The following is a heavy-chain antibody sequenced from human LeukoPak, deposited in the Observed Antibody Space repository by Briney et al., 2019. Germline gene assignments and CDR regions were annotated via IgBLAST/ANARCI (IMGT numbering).Heavy chain of an antibody. D-gene: IGHD3-3*01. V-gene: IGHV3-9*01. CDR2: ISWNSGSI. CDR3: AKGPYDFWSTWFDP. CDR1: GFTFDDYA. Sequence: GGSLRLSCAASGFTFDDYAMHWVRQAPGKGLEWDSGISWNSGSIGYADSVKGRFTISRDNAKNSLYLQMNSLRAEDTALYYCAKGPYDFWSTWFDPWGQGTLVTVSS. J-gene: IGHJ5*02.